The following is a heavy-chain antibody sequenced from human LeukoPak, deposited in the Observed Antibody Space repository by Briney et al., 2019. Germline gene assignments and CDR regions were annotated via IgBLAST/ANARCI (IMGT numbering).Heavy chain of an antibody. CDR2: IKPNSGGT. Sequence: GASVTVSFTASGYTFTVYYMHWVRQAPGQGLEWMGWIKPNSGGTNYAQKFQGRVTMTRDTSISTAYMELSRRRSDDTAVYYCARAIRGYLFDYWGQGTLVTVSS. D-gene: IGHD2-2*02. V-gene: IGHV1-2*02. CDR1: GYTFTVYY. CDR3: ARAIRGYLFDY. J-gene: IGHJ4*02.